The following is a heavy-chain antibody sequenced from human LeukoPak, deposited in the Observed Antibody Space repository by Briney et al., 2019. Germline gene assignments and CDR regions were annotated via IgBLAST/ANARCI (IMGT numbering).Heavy chain of an antibody. CDR1: GGTFSSYA. Sequence: SVKVSCKASGGTFSSYAISWVRQAPGQGLEWMGGIIPIFGTANYAQKFQGRVTITTDESTSTAYMELSSLRSEDTAVYYCARAPVLSSSSDYYYYMDVWGKGTTVTVSS. CDR3: ARAPVLSSSSDYYYYMDV. D-gene: IGHD6-6*01. V-gene: IGHV1-69*05. J-gene: IGHJ6*03. CDR2: IIPIFGTA.